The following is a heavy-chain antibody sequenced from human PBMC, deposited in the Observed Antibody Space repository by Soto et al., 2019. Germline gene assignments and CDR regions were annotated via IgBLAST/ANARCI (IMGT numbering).Heavy chain of an antibody. V-gene: IGHV1-69*13. CDR3: ASEMGQDYYDSSGYYPPFDY. CDR2: IIPIFGTA. J-gene: IGHJ4*02. Sequence: ASVKVSCKASSYTFTSYGISWVRQAPGQGLEWMGGIIPIFGTANYAQKFQGRVTITADESTSTAYMELSSLRSEDTAVYYCASEMGQDYYDSSGYYPPFDYWGQGTLVTVSS. D-gene: IGHD3-22*01. CDR1: SYTFTSYG.